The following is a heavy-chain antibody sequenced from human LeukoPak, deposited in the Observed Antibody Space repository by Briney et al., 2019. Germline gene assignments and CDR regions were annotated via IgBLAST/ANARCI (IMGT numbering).Heavy chain of an antibody. CDR1: GGTFSSYA. CDR3: ARDPLIVGATHFDY. CDR2: IIPIFGTA. D-gene: IGHD1-26*01. V-gene: IGHV1-69*13. Sequence: ASVKVSCKASGGTFSSYAISWVRQAPGQGLEWMGGIIPIFGTANYAQKFQGRVTITADESTSTAYMELSSLGSEDTAVYYCARDPLIVGATHFDYWGQGTLVTVSS. J-gene: IGHJ4*02.